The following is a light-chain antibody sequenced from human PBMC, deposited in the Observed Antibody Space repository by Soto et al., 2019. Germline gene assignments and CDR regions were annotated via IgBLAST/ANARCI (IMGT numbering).Light chain of an antibody. CDR2: DAS. J-gene: IGKJ2*01. V-gene: IGKV3-20*01. CDR3: RQYASSPPMYT. Sequence: VLTQSPGTLSLSPGERATLSCRASQSVSSNYLGWYQQKPGQAPRLLIYDASSRATGIPDRFSGSGSGTDFTLTISRLEPEDFALYYCRQYASSPPMYTFGQGTKLEIK. CDR1: QSVSSNY.